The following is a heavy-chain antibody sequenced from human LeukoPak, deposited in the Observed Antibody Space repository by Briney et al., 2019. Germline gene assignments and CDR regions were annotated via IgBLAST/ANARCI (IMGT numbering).Heavy chain of an antibody. V-gene: IGHV4-59*01. Sequence: SETLSLTCTVSGGSISSYYWSWVRQPPGKGLEWIGYVYNSGNTNYNPSHKSRVTISVDTSKNQFSLKLTSVTAADTAVYYCARSTYYDYIWGSYRRPYYFDYWGQGTLVTVSS. CDR1: GGSISSYY. CDR3: ARSTYYDYIWGSYRRPYYFDY. D-gene: IGHD3-16*02. J-gene: IGHJ4*02. CDR2: VYNSGNT.